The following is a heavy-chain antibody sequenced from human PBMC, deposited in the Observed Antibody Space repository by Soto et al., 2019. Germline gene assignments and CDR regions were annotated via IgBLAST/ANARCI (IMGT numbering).Heavy chain of an antibody. Sequence: PGESLKISCKGSGYTFTNYWIGWVRQMPGKGLEWMGTIYPGDSDTKYNPSFQGQVTISADKSITTTYLRWTSLKASDTAIYYCAASIFHYGMDDWGQGTTVTVSS. CDR2: IYPGDSDT. CDR1: GYTFTNYW. V-gene: IGHV5-51*01. J-gene: IGHJ6*02. CDR3: AASIFHYGMDD.